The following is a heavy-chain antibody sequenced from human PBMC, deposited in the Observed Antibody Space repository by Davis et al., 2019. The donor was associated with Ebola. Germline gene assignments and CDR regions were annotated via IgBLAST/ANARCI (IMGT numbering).Heavy chain of an antibody. CDR2: IIPIFGTA. Sequence: AASVKVSCKASGGTFSSYAISWVRQAPGQGLEWMGGIIPIFGTANYAQKFQGRVTITADESTSTAYMELSSLRSEDTAVYYCARLDPYGGAFPYYNFYGLDAWGQGTTVTVSS. D-gene: IGHD3-10*01. CDR3: ARLDPYGGAFPYYNFYGLDA. V-gene: IGHV1-69*13. CDR1: GGTFSSYA. J-gene: IGHJ6*02.